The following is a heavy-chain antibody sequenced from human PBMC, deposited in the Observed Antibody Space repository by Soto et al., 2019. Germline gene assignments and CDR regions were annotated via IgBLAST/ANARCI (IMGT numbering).Heavy chain of an antibody. J-gene: IGHJ4*02. Sequence: ASVNVSCKASGVTFSSYAISWVRQAPGQGLEWMGGIIPIFGTANYAQKFQGRVTITADESTSTAYMELSSLRSEDTAVYYCARHSSGWPFPKPLYYWGQGTIVTVSS. CDR3: ARHSSGWPFPKPLYY. D-gene: IGHD6-19*01. V-gene: IGHV1-69*13. CDR2: IIPIFGTA. CDR1: GVTFSSYA.